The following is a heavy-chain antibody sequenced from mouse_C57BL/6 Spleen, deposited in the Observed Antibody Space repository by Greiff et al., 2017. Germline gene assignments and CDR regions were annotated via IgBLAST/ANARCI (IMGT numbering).Heavy chain of an antibody. CDR1: GFTFSDSG. CDR2: ISSGSSTI. V-gene: IGHV5-17*01. D-gene: IGHD3-3*01. CDR3: ARGTQFAY. J-gene: IGHJ3*01. Sequence: EVKLVESGGGLVKPGGSLKLSCAASGFTFSDSGMHWVRQAPEKGLEWVAYISSGSSTIYYADTVKGRFTIPKDNAKNTLFLQMTSLRSEDTAMYYCARGTQFAYWGQGTLVTVSA.